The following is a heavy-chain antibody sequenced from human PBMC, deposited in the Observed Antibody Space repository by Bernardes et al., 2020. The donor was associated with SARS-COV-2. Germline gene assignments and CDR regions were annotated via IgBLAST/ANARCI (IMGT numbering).Heavy chain of an antibody. D-gene: IGHD1-26*01. CDR2: INGDGSSI. Sequence: GGSLRLSCAASGFTFSSYWMHWVRLAPGKGPVWASRINGDGSSINYADSVKGRFTISRDNARNTLYLEMNSLRAEDTAVYYCARGSGNYYFVYWGQGTLVTVSS. CDR3: ARGSGNYYFVY. J-gene: IGHJ4*02. CDR1: GFTFSSYW. V-gene: IGHV3-74*01.